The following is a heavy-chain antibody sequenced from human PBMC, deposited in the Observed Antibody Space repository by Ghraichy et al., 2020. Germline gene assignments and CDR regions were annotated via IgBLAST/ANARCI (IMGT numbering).Heavy chain of an antibody. D-gene: IGHD3/OR15-3a*01. CDR2: ISTSGIYT. CDR3: ARGRYFDL. Sequence: LSLTCAASGFSFNTYGMNWVRQAPGKGLEWVSSISTSGIYTYYSDSVRGRFTISRDYAKNSLFLQVNSLRADDTAVYYCARGRYFDLWGRGTLVAVSS. V-gene: IGHV3-21*01. J-gene: IGHJ2*01. CDR1: GFSFNTYG.